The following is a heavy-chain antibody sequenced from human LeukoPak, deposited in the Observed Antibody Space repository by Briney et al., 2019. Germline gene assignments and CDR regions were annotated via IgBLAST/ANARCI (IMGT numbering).Heavy chain of an antibody. V-gene: IGHV1-2*02. CDR2: INPNTGGT. Sequence: ASVKVSCKASGYTFTGYYMYWVRQAPGQGLEWMGWINPNTGGTNYAQKFQGRVTMTRDTSISTAYMELSGLKSDDTAVYYCASGTYRVLQHWGQGTLVTVSS. CDR1: GYTFTGYY. J-gene: IGHJ1*01. CDR3: ASGTYRVLQH. D-gene: IGHD1-14*01.